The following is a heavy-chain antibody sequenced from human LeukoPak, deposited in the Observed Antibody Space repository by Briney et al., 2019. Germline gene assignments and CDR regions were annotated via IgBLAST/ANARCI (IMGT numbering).Heavy chain of an antibody. CDR3: AKACCGGFYYFDS. V-gene: IGHV3-23*01. D-gene: IGHD2-21*01. CDR1: FFTFKRYA. CDR2: ISGSGDTT. J-gene: IGHJ4*02. Sequence: GGSLRVSSGASFFTFKRYAMINFRHAPGKGLEWVSGISGSGDTTYYADSVTGRFTISRDSSKNTVYLQMTSQRAEDTALYYCAKACCGGFYYFDSWGQRTLVTVSS.